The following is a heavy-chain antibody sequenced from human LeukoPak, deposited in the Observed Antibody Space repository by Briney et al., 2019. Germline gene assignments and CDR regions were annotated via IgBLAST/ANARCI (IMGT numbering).Heavy chain of an antibody. CDR2: ISGRGGST. V-gene: IGHV3-23*01. CDR3: AKDSYSGYHRAGFDP. Sequence: GGSLRLSCAASGFTFSSYAMSWVRQAPGKGLEWDSAISGRGGSTYYADSVKGRFTISRDNSKNTLYLQMNSLRAEDTAVYYCAKDSYSGYHRAGFDPWGQGTLVTVSS. J-gene: IGHJ5*02. D-gene: IGHD5-12*01. CDR1: GFTFSSYA.